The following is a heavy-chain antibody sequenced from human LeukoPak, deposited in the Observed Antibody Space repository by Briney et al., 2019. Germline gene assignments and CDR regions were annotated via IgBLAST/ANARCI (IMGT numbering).Heavy chain of an antibody. CDR1: GFTFSDYY. D-gene: IGHD3-3*01. J-gene: IGHJ4*02. CDR2: ISSSGRTI. Sequence: GGSLRLSCAASGFTFSDYYMSWIRQAPGKGLEWLSCISSSGRTIYYADSVKGRFTISRDSAKNSLYLQMSSLRVEDTAVYYCARWRGGMGLLNPPYFDYWGLGTLVTVSS. CDR3: ARWRGGMGLLNPPYFDY. V-gene: IGHV3-11*04.